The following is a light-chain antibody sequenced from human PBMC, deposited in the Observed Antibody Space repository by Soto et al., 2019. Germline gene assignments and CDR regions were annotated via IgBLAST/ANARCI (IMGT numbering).Light chain of an antibody. Sequence: EIVLTQSPGTLSLSPGERATLSCRASQTISSYLAWYQHKPGQAPRLLIYDASSGATGIPDRFSGSGSGTDFTLTISRLEPEDFAVYYCQQYLSSPPYGFGQGTKLEIK. CDR1: QTISSY. J-gene: IGKJ2*03. V-gene: IGKV3-20*01. CDR2: DAS. CDR3: QQYLSSPPYG.